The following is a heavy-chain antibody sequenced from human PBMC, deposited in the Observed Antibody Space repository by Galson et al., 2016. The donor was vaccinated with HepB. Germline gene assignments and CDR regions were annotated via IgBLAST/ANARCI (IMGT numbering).Heavy chain of an antibody. J-gene: IGHJ6*02. CDR3: ARAYSTSSVRYYYGMDV. CDR1: GGSINSGSYY. V-gene: IGHV4-39*01. CDR2: ISYSGST. D-gene: IGHD6-6*01. Sequence: SETLSLTCTVSGGSINSGSYYWGWIRQPPGKGLEWIGTISYSGSTYYSPSLKTRVTISLDTSQNQFSLNLYSVTVADPGVYYCARAYSTSSVRYYYGMDVGGQGTAVTVYS.